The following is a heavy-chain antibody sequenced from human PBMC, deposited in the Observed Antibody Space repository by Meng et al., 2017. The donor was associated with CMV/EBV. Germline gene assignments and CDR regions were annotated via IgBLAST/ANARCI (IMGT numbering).Heavy chain of an antibody. D-gene: IGHD3-3*01. J-gene: IGHJ4*02. V-gene: IGHV1-2*02. CDR1: GYSFTGYY. CDR2: INPNNGGT. CDR3: ASSGEDLWSGYYQDY. Sequence: ASVQVSCKASGYSFTGYYMLWVRRAPGQGLEWMGWINPNNGGTNYAQKFQGRVTMTRDTSISTAYMELSRLRPDDTAVYYCASSGEDLWSGYYQDYWGQGTLVTVSS.